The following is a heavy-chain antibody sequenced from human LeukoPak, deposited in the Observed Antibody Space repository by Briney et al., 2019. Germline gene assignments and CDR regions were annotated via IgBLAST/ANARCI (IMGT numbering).Heavy chain of an antibody. CDR1: GFEFNIYG. J-gene: IGHJ4*02. CDR2: ISGRGDST. V-gene: IGHV3-23*01. CDR3: AKDDSALWFGELSHYFNW. Sequence: GGSLRLSCAASGFEFNIYGMNWLRQAPGKGLEWVSGISGRGDSTSYADSVKGRFIISRDISKNTLYLQMNSLRADDTAVYYCAKDDSALWFGELSHYFNWWGQGTLVTVSS. D-gene: IGHD3-10*01.